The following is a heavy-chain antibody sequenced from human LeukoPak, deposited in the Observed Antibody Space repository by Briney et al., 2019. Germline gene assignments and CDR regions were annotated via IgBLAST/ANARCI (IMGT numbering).Heavy chain of an antibody. D-gene: IGHD1-26*01. J-gene: IGHJ4*02. Sequence: GGSLRLSCLTSGFTLSTNAMSWVRQAPGKGLEWISGISGSGASTYYADSVKGRFTISRDDSRNTLYLQMNSPRGDDTAVYYCAKDVGKWESLHFFDYWGQGTLVTVSS. CDR3: AKDVGKWESLHFFDY. V-gene: IGHV3-23*01. CDR1: GFTLSTNA. CDR2: ISGSGAST.